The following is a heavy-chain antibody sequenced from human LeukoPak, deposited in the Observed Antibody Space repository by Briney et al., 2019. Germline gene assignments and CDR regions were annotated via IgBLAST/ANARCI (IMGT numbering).Heavy chain of an antibody. CDR1: GYTFTNYY. J-gene: IGHJ4*02. CDR2: INPSGATT. V-gene: IGHV1-46*01. D-gene: IGHD6-13*01. Sequence: GASVKVSCKASGYTFTNYYIHWVRQAPGQGLEWMGIINPSGATTSNAQKFQGRVTMTRDTSTSTVYMELSSLTSGDTAVYYCARGGFVARAWYPIDYWGQGTLVTVSS. CDR3: ARGGFVARAWYPIDY.